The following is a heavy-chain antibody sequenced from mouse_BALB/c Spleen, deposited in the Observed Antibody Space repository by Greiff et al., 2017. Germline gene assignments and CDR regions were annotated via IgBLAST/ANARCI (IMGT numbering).Heavy chain of an antibody. CDR1: GFTFSSYG. CDR3: ARHLVPYFAWFAY. D-gene: IGHD2-10*01. CDR2: ISSGGSYT. V-gene: IGHV5-6*01. Sequence: EVQGVESGGDLVKPGGSLKLSCAASGFTFSSYGMSWVRQTPDKRLEWVATISSGGSYTYYPDSVKGRFTISRDNAKNTLYLQMSSLKSEDTAMYYCARHLVPYFAWFAYWGQGTLVTVSA. J-gene: IGHJ3*01.